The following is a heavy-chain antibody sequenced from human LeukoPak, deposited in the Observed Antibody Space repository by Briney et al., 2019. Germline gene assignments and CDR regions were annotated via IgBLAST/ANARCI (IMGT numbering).Heavy chain of an antibody. CDR3: AKVGPGATKNAFDI. CDR2: ISYDGSNK. J-gene: IGHJ3*02. D-gene: IGHD1-26*01. Sequence: GRSLRLSCAASGFTFSSYGMHWVRQVPGKGLEWVAVISYDGSNKYYADSVKGRFTISRDNSKNTLYLQMNSLRAEDTAVYYCAKVGPGATKNAFDIWGQGTMVTVSS. CDR1: GFTFSSYG. V-gene: IGHV3-30*18.